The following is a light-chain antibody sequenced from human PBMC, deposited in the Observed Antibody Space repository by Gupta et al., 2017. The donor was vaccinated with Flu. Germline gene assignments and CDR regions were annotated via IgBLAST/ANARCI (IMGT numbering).Light chain of an antibody. CDR3: RTWDNRLTVHV. V-gene: IGLV1-51*02. J-gene: IGLJ1*01. Sequence: QSVLTQPPPVSAAPGQQVPIPSAGSSANSGNNYVSWYQHLPGTAPKLLMYKNNKRPSGIHDRFSGSKSGTSATLGITGLQTEDEADYYCRTWDNRLTVHVFGTGTKVTVL. CDR1: SANSGNNY. CDR2: KNN.